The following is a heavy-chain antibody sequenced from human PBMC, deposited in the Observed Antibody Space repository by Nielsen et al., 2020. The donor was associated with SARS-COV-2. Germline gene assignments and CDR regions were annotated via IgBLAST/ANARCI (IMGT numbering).Heavy chain of an antibody. J-gene: IGHJ4*02. V-gene: IGHV3-30*03. CDR1: RFAFSDYG. Sequence: GESLKISCAASRFAFSDYGMHWVRQAPGKGLEWVAVISYDGSYKYVADSVKGRFTISRDNSKNTLYLQMNSLRAEDTAVYYCAGDGGVGYGDHDYWGQGTLVTVSS. CDR3: AGDGGVGYGDHDY. CDR2: ISYDGSYK. D-gene: IGHD4-17*01.